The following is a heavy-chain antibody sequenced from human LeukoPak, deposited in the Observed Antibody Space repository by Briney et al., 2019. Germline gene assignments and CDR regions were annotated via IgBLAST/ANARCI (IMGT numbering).Heavy chain of an antibody. J-gene: IGHJ6*03. CDR1: GCSFSSYS. CDR2: IGSSGSHI. Sequence: GGSLRVSCAASGCSFSSYSMNWVRQAPGKGLEWVSSIGSSGSHIYYADSMKGLFTISRNYDKKSLLLQMNMTSAEATAVYYCARDRVTMVRGVIKSRYYYYMDVWGKGTTVTVSS. CDR3: ARDRVTMVRGVIKSRYYYYMDV. V-gene: IGHV3-21*01. D-gene: IGHD3-10*01.